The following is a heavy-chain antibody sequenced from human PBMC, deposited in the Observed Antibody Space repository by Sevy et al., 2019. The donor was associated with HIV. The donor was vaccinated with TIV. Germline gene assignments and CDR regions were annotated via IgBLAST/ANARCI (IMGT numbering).Heavy chain of an antibody. V-gene: IGHV3-30-3*01. D-gene: IGHD3-16*02. CDR1: GFPFTTYA. J-gene: IGHJ4*02. CDR3: ARDVCGGERLGQLSAYFDY. CDR2: ISFNGGNK. Sequence: GGSLRLSCAASGFPFTTYAVHWVRQAPGKGLEWLAVISFNGGNKFYADSVRGRFTISGDNSENTMYLQMISLRVEDTAMYYGARDVCGGERLGQLSAYFDYWGQGTLVTVSS.